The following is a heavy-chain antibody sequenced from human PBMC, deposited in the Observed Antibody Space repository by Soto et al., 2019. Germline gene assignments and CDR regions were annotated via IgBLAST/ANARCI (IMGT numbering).Heavy chain of an antibody. CDR3: ARGQEGVVATH. CDR1: GGSLSGYY. Sequence: QVQLQQWGAGLLKPSETLSLNCAVNGGSLSGYYWSWIRQPPGKGLEWIGEIKDGGYTNYSPSLKDRATISSDTTHTQFSRRLNSVTAADTGVYYCARGQEGVVATHWDQGALVTVSS. CDR2: IKDGGYT. V-gene: IGHV4-34*01. J-gene: IGHJ4*02. D-gene: IGHD5-12*01.